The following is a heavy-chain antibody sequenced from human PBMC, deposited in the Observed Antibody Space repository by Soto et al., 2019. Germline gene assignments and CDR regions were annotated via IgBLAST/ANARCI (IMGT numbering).Heavy chain of an antibody. CDR1: GFTFSRYW. J-gene: IGHJ4*02. CDR3: ARDGTVTPFDY. D-gene: IGHD4-17*01. CDR2: INSDGSTT. Sequence: GGSLRLSCAASGFTFSRYWMHWVRQAPGKGLVWVSRINSDGSTTNYADSVKGRFTISRDSAKNTLYLQMNSLRAEDTAVYYCARDGTVTPFDYWGQGILVTVSS. V-gene: IGHV3-74*01.